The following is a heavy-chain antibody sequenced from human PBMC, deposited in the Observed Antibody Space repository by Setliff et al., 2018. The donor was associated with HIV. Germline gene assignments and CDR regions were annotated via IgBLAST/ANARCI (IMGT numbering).Heavy chain of an antibody. V-gene: IGHV4-39*01. CDR3: ARGDILTGPERY. J-gene: IGHJ4*02. CDR1: GDSVTTPYY. CDR2: IYYSGST. Sequence: SETLSLTCTLSGDSVTTPYYWGWIRQPPGKGLEWIGSIYYSGSTYYNPSLKSRVTISVDTSKNQFSLKLSSVTAADTAVYYCARGDILTGPERYWGQGTLVTVSS. D-gene: IGHD3-9*01.